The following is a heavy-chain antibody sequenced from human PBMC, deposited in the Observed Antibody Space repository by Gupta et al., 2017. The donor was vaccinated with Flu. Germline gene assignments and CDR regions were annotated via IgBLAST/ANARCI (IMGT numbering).Heavy chain of an antibody. D-gene: IGHD4-4*01. V-gene: IGHV4-34*01. CDR2: INHSGST. J-gene: IGHJ4*02. CDR3: VTVTSGYYFDY. Sequence: QVQLQQWGAGLLKPSETLSLTCAVYGGSFSGYYWSWIRQPPGKGLEWIGEINHSGSTNYNPSLKSRVTISVDTSKNQFSLKLSSVTAADTAVYYCVTVTSGYYFDYWGQGTLVTVSS. CDR1: GGSFSGYY.